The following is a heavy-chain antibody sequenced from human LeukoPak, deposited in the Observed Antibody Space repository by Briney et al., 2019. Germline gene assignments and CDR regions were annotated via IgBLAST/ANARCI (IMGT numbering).Heavy chain of an antibody. CDR3: ARDIVVVPAAKNVGYYYYGMDV. CDR2: ISAYNGNT. J-gene: IGHJ6*04. Sequence: ASVKVSCKASGYTFTSYGISWVRQAPGQGLEWMGWISAYNGNTNYAQKLQGRVTMTTDTSTSTAYMELRSLRSDDTAVYYCARDIVVVPAAKNVGYYYYGMDVWGKGTTVTVSS. D-gene: IGHD2-2*01. CDR1: GYTFTSYG. V-gene: IGHV1-18*04.